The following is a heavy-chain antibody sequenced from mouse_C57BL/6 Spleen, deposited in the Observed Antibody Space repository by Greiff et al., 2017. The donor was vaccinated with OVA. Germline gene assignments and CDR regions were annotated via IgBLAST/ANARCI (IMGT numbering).Heavy chain of an antibody. J-gene: IGHJ2*01. CDR2: ISSGSSTI. D-gene: IGHD2-1*01. V-gene: IGHV5-17*01. CDR1: GFTFSDYG. CDR3: ARPYGNYDGYFDY. Sequence: EVKLMESGGGLVKPGGSLKLSCAASGFTFSDYGMHWVRQAPEKGLEWVAYISSGSSTIYYADTVKGRFTISRDNAKNTLFLQMTSLRSEDTAMYYCARPYGNYDGYFDYWGQGTTLTVSS.